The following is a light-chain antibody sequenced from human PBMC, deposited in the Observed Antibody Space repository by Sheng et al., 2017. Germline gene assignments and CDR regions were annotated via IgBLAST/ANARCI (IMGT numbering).Light chain of an antibody. CDR1: NIGSKS. CDR3: QVWDSSSDHPVV. CDR2: YDS. Sequence: SYELTQPPSVSVAPGKTARITCGGNNIGSKSVHWYQQKPGQAPVLVAMYDSDRPSGIPERFSGSNSGNTATLTISRVEAGDEADYHCQVWDSSSDHPVVFGGGTKLTVL. J-gene: IGLJ2*01. V-gene: IGLV3-21*04.